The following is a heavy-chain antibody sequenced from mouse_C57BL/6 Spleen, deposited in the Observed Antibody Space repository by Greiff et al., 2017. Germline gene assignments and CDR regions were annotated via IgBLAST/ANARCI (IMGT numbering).Heavy chain of an antibody. Sequence: VQLQQPGAELVMPGASVKLSCKASGYTFTSYWMHWVKQRPGQGLEWIGEIDPSDSYTNYNQKFKGKSTLTVDKSSSTAYMQLSSLTSEDSAVYYCARGFITTVVADLYYAMDYWGQGTSVTVSS. CDR3: ARGFITTVVADLYYAMDY. J-gene: IGHJ4*01. CDR1: GYTFTSYW. CDR2: IDPSDSYT. D-gene: IGHD1-1*01. V-gene: IGHV1-69*01.